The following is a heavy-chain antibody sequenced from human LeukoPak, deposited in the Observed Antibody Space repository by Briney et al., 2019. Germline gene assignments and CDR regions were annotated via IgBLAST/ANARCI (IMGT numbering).Heavy chain of an antibody. CDR1: GFTFSSYA. CDR3: VKEGDCSSTSCSTNWFDP. J-gene: IGHJ5*02. CDR2: ISSNGGST. D-gene: IGHD2-2*01. V-gene: IGHV3-64D*06. Sequence: PGGSLRLSCSASGFTFSSYAMHWVRQAPGKGLEYVSAISSNGGSTYYADSVKGRFTISRDNSKNTPYLQMSSLRAEDTAVYYCVKEGDCSSTSCSTNWFDPWGQGALVTVSS.